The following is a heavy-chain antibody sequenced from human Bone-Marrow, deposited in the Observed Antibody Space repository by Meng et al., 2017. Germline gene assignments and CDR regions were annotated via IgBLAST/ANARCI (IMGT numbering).Heavy chain of an antibody. CDR3: VRSRAWVRTGFDP. Sequence: QLQPQESGPGLVKPSETLFLTCSVSGYSIRSSDSYWGWIRPSPGKGLEWIGSIGHSGFTYYTPSLESRVTVSVDTSRSQFSLELTSVTAADTAVYYCVRSRAWVRTGFDPWGQGTLVTVSS. CDR1: GYSIRSSDSY. D-gene: IGHD1/OR15-1a*01. J-gene: IGHJ5*02. V-gene: IGHV4-39*01. CDR2: IGHSGFT.